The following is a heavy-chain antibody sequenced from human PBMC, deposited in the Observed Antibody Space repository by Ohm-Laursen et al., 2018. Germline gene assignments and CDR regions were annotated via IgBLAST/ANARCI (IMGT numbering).Heavy chain of an antibody. CDR1: GFTFDDCA. J-gene: IGHJ6*02. CDR3: ARDAPNYKTISGVVTALGMDV. D-gene: IGHD3-3*01. V-gene: IGHV3-9*01. Sequence: SLRLSCAASGFTFDDCAMHWVRQAPGKGLEWVSGISWNSGSIGYADSVKGRFTISRDNAKNSLYLQMNSLRAEDTAVYYCARDAPNYKTISGVVTALGMDVWGQGTTVTVSS. CDR2: ISWNSGSI.